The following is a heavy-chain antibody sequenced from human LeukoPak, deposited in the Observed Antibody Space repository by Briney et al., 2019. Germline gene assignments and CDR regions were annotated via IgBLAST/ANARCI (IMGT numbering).Heavy chain of an antibody. D-gene: IGHD5-18*01. CDR1: GFSVSSYV. Sequence: PGGSLRLSCAVSGFSVSSYVMTWVRQAPGKGLEWLSTISGGADDTFYADSVKGRFTISRDSSKNTLYLQMNSLRAEDTAVYYCAKDDGYSYFDYWGQGTLVTVSS. V-gene: IGHV3-23*01. J-gene: IGHJ4*02. CDR3: AKDDGYSYFDY. CDR2: ISGGADDT.